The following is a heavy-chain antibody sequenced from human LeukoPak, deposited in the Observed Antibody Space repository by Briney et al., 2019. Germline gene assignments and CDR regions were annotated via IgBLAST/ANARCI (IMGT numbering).Heavy chain of an antibody. Sequence: PGGSLRLSCAASGFTFSDYYMSWIRQAPETGLEWLSYTSPSGGTIYYTDSVKGRFTMSRDNAQNALYLEMNSLRAEDTAVYYCAREKKTEWTTGAFDMWGQGTMVIASS. D-gene: IGHD3-3*01. J-gene: IGHJ3*02. V-gene: IGHV3-11*01. CDR2: TSPSGGTI. CDR3: AREKKTEWTTGAFDM. CDR1: GFTFSDYY.